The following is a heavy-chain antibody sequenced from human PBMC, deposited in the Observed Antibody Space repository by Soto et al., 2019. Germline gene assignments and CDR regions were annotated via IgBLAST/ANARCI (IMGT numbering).Heavy chain of an antibody. Sequence: PSETLSLTCAVYGGSFSGYYWSWIRQPPGKGLEWIGEINHSGSTNYNPSLKSRVTISVDTSKNQFSLKLSSVTAADTAVYYGARGLDSSGYLVVNWFDLWGQGTLVTVSS. V-gene: IGHV4-34*01. CDR2: INHSGST. D-gene: IGHD3-22*01. J-gene: IGHJ5*02. CDR3: ARGLDSSGYLVVNWFDL. CDR1: GGSFSGYY.